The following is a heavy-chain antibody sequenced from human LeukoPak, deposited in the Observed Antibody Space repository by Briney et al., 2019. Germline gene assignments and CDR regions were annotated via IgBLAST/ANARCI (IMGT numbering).Heavy chain of an antibody. J-gene: IGHJ6*03. Sequence: SETLSLTCAVYGGSFSGYYWSWIRQPPGKGLEWIGEINHSGSTNYNPSLKSRVTISVDTSKNQFSLELFPVTAADTALYYCARGLRRLAGYGYYYYYYMDVWAKGTTVSVSS. CDR1: GGSFSGYY. CDR2: INHSGST. CDR3: ARGLRRLAGYGYYYYYYMDV. D-gene: IGHD5-18*01. V-gene: IGHV4-34*01.